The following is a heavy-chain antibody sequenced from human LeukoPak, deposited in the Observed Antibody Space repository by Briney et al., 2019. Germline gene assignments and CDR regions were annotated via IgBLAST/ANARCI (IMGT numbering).Heavy chain of an antibody. V-gene: IGHV3-23*01. CDR3: ARGVSTVNDPLDI. CDR1: GFPFDNYA. CDR2: TGASGHST. Sequence: PGGSLRLSCAASGFPFDNYAMNWVRQAPGKGLEWVSATGASGHSTYYADSVKGRFTISRDNSKTTLYLQMNSLRAEDTAVYYCARGVSTVNDPLDIWGQGTLVTVSS. D-gene: IGHD2-2*01. J-gene: IGHJ3*02.